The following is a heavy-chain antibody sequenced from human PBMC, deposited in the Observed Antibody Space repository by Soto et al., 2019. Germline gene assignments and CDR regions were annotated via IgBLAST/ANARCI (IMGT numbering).Heavy chain of an antibody. CDR1: GFTFSSYA. CDR3: ARHRDGGTYTYIDH. V-gene: IGHV3-64*04. Sequence: PGGSLRLSCSASGFTFSSYAMHWVRQAPGKGLEYVSAISSNVGSTYYADSVKGRFTISRDNSMNMLFLQLNSLRVEDTAVYYCARHRDGGTYTYIDHWGPGTRVTVSS. D-gene: IGHD3-10*01. CDR2: ISSNVGST. J-gene: IGHJ4*02.